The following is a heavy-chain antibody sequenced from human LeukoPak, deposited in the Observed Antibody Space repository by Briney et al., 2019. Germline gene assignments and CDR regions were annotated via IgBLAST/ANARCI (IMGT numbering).Heavy chain of an antibody. CDR1: GFTFSSYA. Sequence: PGGSLRLSCAASGFTFSSYAMSWVRQAPGKGLEWVSAISGSGGSTYYADSAKGRFTISRDNSKNTLYLQMNSLRAEDTAVYYCAKDAPRLAVAATRAFLFDYWGQGTLVTVSS. J-gene: IGHJ4*02. V-gene: IGHV3-23*01. D-gene: IGHD6-19*01. CDR3: AKDAPRLAVAATRAFLFDY. CDR2: ISGSGGST.